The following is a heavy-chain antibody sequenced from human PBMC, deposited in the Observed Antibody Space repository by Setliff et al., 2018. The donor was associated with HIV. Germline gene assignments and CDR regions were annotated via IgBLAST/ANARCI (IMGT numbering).Heavy chain of an antibody. CDR3: AREKNSSGYYFKGWGLGVFDF. CDR2: VYHSGST. Sequence: KASATLSLPWVVSGYSIGSGYYWGWIRQHPGEGLEWIGSVYHSGSTYYNPSLKSRVTISVDTSKNQFSLKLSSVTAADTAVYDCAREKNSSGYYFKGWGLGVFDFWGQGTLVTVSS. J-gene: IGHJ4*02. V-gene: IGHV4-38-2*02. CDR1: GYSIGSGYY. D-gene: IGHD3-22*01.